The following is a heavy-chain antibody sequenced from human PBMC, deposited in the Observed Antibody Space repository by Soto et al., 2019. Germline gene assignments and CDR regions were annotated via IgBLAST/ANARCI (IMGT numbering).Heavy chain of an antibody. V-gene: IGHV3-15*01. D-gene: IGHD1-26*01. J-gene: IGHJ4*02. CDR1: GFTFSNAW. CDR2: IKSKTDVGTT. CDR3: TTASGSYYFDY. Sequence: GGSLRLSCAASGFTFSNAWMSWVRQAPGKGLEWVGRIKSKTDVGTTDYAAPVKGRFTISRDDSKNTLYLQMNSLKTEDTAVYYCTTASGSYYFDYWGQGTLVTVSS.